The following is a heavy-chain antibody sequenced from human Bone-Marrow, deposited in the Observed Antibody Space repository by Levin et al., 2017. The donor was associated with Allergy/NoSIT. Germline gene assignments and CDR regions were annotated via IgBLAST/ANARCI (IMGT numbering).Heavy chain of an antibody. J-gene: IGHJ4*02. CDR1: GHTLSELS. V-gene: IGHV1-24*01. Sequence: ASVKVSCKVSGHTLSELSVHWVRQTPGNGLEWMGGYDPETTEILYAQKFQGRVSLTEDTSTDTAYMELSSLRFDDTAVYYCAADLLATLGNWGQGTVVTVSS. CDR3: AADLLATLGN. CDR2: YDPETTEI. D-gene: IGHD3-16*01.